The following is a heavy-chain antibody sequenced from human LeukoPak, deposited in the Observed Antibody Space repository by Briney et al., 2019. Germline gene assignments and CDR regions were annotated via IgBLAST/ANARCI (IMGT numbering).Heavy chain of an antibody. J-gene: IGHJ4*02. CDR3: ARGARSSSWFVPYYFDY. Sequence: PSETLSLTCSVSVFSISSNYFWGWIRQPPGKGLEWIGSIYPSGSTYYNPSLKSRVTISVDTSKNQFSLKVTSVTAADTAVYYCARGARSSSWFVPYYFDYWGQGTLVTVSS. V-gene: IGHV4-38-2*02. D-gene: IGHD6-13*01. CDR1: VFSISSNYF. CDR2: IYPSGST.